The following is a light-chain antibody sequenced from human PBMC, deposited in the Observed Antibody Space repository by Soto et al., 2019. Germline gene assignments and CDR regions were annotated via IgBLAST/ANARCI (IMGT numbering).Light chain of an antibody. V-gene: IGKV3-20*01. CDR3: QQEGSALWT. CDR2: GAS. J-gene: IGKJ1*01. CDR1: QSVDNTY. Sequence: EIVLAQSPGTLSLSPGERATLSCRASQSVDNTYLAWYQLKPGQAPRLLIYGASSRATGVPDRFSGSGSGTDFTVTISRLESKDAALYFCQQEGSALWTLGQGTKV.